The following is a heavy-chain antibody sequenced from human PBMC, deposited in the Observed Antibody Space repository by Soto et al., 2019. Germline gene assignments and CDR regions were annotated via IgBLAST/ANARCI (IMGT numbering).Heavy chain of an antibody. V-gene: IGHV4-38-2*02. D-gene: IGHD6-6*01. J-gene: IGHJ4*02. CDR1: GDSISRGYH. Sequence: SETLSLTCTVSGDSISRGYHWAWIRQPPGKGLEWVASIYHSGTTYYNPSLTSRVTISIDTSKKQFSLNLASVSAADTAVYYCARAPKVSGSSQTRPDFWGQGTLVTVSS. CDR3: ARAPKVSGSSQTRPDF. CDR2: IYHSGTT.